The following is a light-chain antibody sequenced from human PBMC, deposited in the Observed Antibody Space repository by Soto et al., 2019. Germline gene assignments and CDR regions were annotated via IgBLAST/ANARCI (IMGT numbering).Light chain of an antibody. Sequence: DTQMTQSPPSLSASVGGRGTITCRASESISSWLAWYQQKPGKDPKILIYDESSLQSGVQSRFRGSGSGTEFTLTISSLQPDEFATYYCPQYDVYSTFGTGTKVDIK. CDR3: PQYDVYST. CDR2: DES. V-gene: IGKV1-5*01. CDR1: ESISSW. J-gene: IGKJ1*01.